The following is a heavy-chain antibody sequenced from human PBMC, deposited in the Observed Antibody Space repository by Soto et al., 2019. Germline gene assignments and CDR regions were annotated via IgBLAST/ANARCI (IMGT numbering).Heavy chain of an antibody. CDR1: GGSISSYY. D-gene: IGHD6-6*01. CDR2: IYYSGST. J-gene: IGHJ4*02. V-gene: IGHV4-59*01. CDR3: ARDRGGSSSAFGY. Sequence: SLTCTVSGGSISSYYWSWIRQPPGKGLEWIGYIYYSGSTNYNPSLKSRVTISVDTSKNQFSLKLSSVTAADTAVYYCARDRGGSSSAFGYWGQGTLVTVSS.